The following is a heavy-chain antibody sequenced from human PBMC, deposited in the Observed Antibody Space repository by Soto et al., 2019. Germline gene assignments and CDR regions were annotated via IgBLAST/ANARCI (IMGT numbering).Heavy chain of an antibody. CDR3: AKVDQWLVRRWFDP. J-gene: IGHJ5*02. Sequence: GGSLRLSCAASGFTFGSYAMSWVRQAPGKGLEWVSAISGGGGSTYYADSVKGRFTISRDNSKNTLYLQMNSLRAEDTAVYYCAKVDQWLVRRWFDPWGQGTLVTVSS. D-gene: IGHD6-19*01. V-gene: IGHV3-23*01. CDR1: GFTFGSYA. CDR2: ISGGGGST.